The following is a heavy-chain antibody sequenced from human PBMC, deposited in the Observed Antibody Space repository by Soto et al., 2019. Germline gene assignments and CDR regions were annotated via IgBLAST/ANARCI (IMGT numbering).Heavy chain of an antibody. CDR3: ARRTIFGPDAFDI. CDR1: GGSISSSSYY. D-gene: IGHD3-3*01. V-gene: IGHV4-39*01. J-gene: IGHJ3*02. Sequence: QLQLQESGPGLVKPSETLSLTCTVSGGSISSSSYYWGWIRQPPGKGLEWIGSIYYSGSTYYNPSLKSRVTISVDTSKNQFSLKLSSVTAADTAVYYCARRTIFGPDAFDIWGQGTMVTVSS. CDR2: IYYSGST.